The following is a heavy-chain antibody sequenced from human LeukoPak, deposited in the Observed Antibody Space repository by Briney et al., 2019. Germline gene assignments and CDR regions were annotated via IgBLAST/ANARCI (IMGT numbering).Heavy chain of an antibody. CDR3: ARDESSGYYYDSSGYPSGLDAFDI. D-gene: IGHD3-22*01. CDR2: IWYDGSNK. V-gene: IGHV3-33*01. J-gene: IGHJ3*02. CDR1: GFTFSSYG. Sequence: GRSLRLSCAASGFTFSSYGMHWVPQAPGKGLEWGAVIWYDGSNKYYADSVKGRFTISRDNSKNTLYLQMNSLRAEGTAVYYCARDESSGYYYDSSGYPSGLDAFDIWGQGTMVTVSS.